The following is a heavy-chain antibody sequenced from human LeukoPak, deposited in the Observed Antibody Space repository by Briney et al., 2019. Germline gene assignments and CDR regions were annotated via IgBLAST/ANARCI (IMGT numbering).Heavy chain of an antibody. CDR1: GYTFTGYY. Sequence: ASVKVSCKASGYTFTGYYMHWVRQAPGQGLEWMGIINPSGGSTSYAQKFQGRVTMTRDMSTSTVYMELSSLRSEDTAVYYCARASSWYFPDYWGQGTLVTVSS. CDR2: INPSGGST. V-gene: IGHV1-46*01. J-gene: IGHJ4*02. D-gene: IGHD6-13*01. CDR3: ARASSWYFPDY.